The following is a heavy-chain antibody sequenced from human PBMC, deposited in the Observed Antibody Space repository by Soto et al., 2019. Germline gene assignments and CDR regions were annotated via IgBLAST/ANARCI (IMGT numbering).Heavy chain of an antibody. CDR2: IYYSGST. J-gene: IGHJ6*03. V-gene: IGHV4-31*03. Sequence: PSETLSLTCTVSGGSISSGGYYWSWIRQHPGKGLEWIGYIYYSGSTYYNPSLKSRVTISVDTSKNQFSLKLSSVTAADTAVYYCASGLSTVTYYYYYYMDVWGKGTTVTVSS. CDR3: ASGLSTVTYYYYYYMDV. CDR1: GGSISSGGYY. D-gene: IGHD4-17*01.